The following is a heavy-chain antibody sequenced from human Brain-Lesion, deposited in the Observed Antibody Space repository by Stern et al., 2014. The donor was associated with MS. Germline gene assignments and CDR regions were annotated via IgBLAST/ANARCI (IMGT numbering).Heavy chain of an antibody. CDR2: IKQDGSEK. Sequence: EDQLVESGGGLVQPGGSLRLSCVASGFTFSNYWMSWVRQAPGQGLEWVANIKQDGSEKYYADSVKGRFTISRDNARNSLYLERNSLRAEETAVYYCARERGYSGYDWLFDYWGQGSLVTVSS. D-gene: IGHD5-12*01. CDR1: GFTFSNYW. CDR3: ARERGYSGYDWLFDY. J-gene: IGHJ4*02. V-gene: IGHV3-7*01.